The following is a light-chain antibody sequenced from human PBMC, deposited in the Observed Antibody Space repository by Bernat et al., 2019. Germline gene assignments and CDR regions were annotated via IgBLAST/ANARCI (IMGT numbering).Light chain of an antibody. CDR2: GNN. J-gene: IGLJ2*01. Sequence: QSVLTQPPSVSGAPGQRVTISCAGSSSNIGAGYDVHWYQQLPGTATRVLIYGNNNRPSGVPDRFSGSKSGTSASLAITGLQADDEADYYCQSYDHSLGGSVFGGGTKLTVL. CDR3: QSYDHSLGGSV. V-gene: IGLV1-40*01. CDR1: SSNIGAGYD.